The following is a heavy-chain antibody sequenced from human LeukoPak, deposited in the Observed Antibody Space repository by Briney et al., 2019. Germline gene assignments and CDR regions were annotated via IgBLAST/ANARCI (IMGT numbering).Heavy chain of an antibody. D-gene: IGHD3-22*01. CDR3: AAGELYDSSGYYNY. CDR1: GFTFTSSA. Sequence: GASVKVSCKASGFTFTSSAMQWVRQARGQRLEWIGWIVVGSGNTNYAQKFQERVTITRDMSTSTAYMELSSLRSEDTAVYHCAAGELYDSSGYYNYWGQGTLVTVSS. V-gene: IGHV1-58*02. CDR2: IVVGSGNT. J-gene: IGHJ4*02.